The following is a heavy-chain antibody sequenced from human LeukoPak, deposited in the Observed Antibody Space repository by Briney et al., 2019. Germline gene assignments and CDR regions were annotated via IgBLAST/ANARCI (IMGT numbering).Heavy chain of an antibody. D-gene: IGHD5-18*01. J-gene: IGHJ4*02. V-gene: IGHV4-31*03. CDR2: TYYSGST. CDR1: GGSISSGGYY. CDR3: ARSRIQLWFRFDY. Sequence: SQTLSLTCTVSGGSISSGGYYWSWIRQHPGKGLEWIGYTYYSGSTYYNPSLKSRVTISVDTSKNQFSLKLSSVTAADTAVYYCARSRIQLWFRFDYWGQGTLVTVSS.